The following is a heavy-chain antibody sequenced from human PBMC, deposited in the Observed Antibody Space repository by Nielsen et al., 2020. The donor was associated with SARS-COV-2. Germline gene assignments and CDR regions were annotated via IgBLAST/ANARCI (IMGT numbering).Heavy chain of an antibody. J-gene: IGHJ4*02. CDR2: ISGSGGRT. Sequence: GESLKISCAASGFIFNDYAVSWVRQAPGKGLEWVAHISGSGGRTYYADSVRGRFTISRDNSNNTLFLQMNSLRADDTAEYYCAKTTGNTAMANFFHHWGQGTMVSVSS. CDR3: AKTTGNTAMANFFHH. D-gene: IGHD5-18*01. CDR1: GFIFNDYA. V-gene: IGHV3-23*01.